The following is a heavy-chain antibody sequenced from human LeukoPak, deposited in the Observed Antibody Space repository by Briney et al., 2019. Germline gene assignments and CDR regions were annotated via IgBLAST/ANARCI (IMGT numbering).Heavy chain of an antibody. CDR2: ISGSGGST. CDR3: AKDPPVVPAAPDAFDI. D-gene: IGHD2-2*01. J-gene: IGHJ3*02. Sequence: GGSLRLSCAASGFTFSSYAMSWVRQAPGKGLERVSAISGSGGSTYYADSVKGRFTISRDNSKNTLYLQMNSLRAEDTAVYYCAKDPPVVPAAPDAFDIWGQGTMVTVSS. V-gene: IGHV3-23*01. CDR1: GFTFSSYA.